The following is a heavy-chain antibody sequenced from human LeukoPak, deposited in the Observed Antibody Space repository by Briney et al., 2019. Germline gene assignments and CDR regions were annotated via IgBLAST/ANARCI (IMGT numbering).Heavy chain of an antibody. CDR1: GYTFDSYA. V-gene: IGHV1-69*13. J-gene: IGHJ6*02. D-gene: IGHD3-10*01. CDR2: IIPIFGTA. Sequence: SVKVSCKASGYTFDSYAISWVRQAPGQGLEWMGGIIPIFGTANYAQKFQGRVTITADESTSTAYMELSSLRSEDTAVYYCARVVTMVRGVKDYYYGMDVWGQGTTVTVSS. CDR3: ARVVTMVRGVKDYYYGMDV.